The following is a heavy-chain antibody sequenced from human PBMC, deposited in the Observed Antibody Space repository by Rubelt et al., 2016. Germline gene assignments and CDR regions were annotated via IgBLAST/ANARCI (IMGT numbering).Heavy chain of an antibody. CDR3: ARASGYSYGYRDY. Sequence: QLQLQESGPGLVNPSETLSLTCTVSGGSMRTYYWSWIRQPPGKGLEWIGYIYYSGSTNYKPSLKSRVTLSVDTSKNQPALRWRSGTAADTAVDDCARASGYSYGYRDYWGQGTLVTVSS. CDR1: GGSMRTYY. V-gene: IGHV4-59*12. D-gene: IGHD5-18*01. J-gene: IGHJ4*02. CDR2: IYYSGST.